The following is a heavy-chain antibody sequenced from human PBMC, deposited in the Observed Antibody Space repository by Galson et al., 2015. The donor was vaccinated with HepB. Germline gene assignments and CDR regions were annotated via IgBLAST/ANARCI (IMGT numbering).Heavy chain of an antibody. D-gene: IGHD6-19*01. CDR1: GDSVASNSAA. CDR3: ARDYSQWLGPQTYYQYGMDV. Sequence: CAISGDSVASNSAAWNWIRQSPSGGLEWLGRTYYRSKWYNDYAVSVKSRISINPDTSKNQFSLQLNSVTPEDTAVYYCARDYSQWLGPQTYYQYGMDVWGQGTTVTVSS. CDR2: TYYRSKWYN. J-gene: IGHJ6*01. V-gene: IGHV6-1*01.